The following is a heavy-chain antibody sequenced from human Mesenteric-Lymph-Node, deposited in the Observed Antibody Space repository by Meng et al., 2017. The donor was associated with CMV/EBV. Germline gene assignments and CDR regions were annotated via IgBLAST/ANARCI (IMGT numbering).Heavy chain of an antibody. CDR1: GGSISHYY. D-gene: IGHD3-3*01. CDR2: INNSGTT. CDR3: AREGYDFWSGYWVAFDI. J-gene: IGHJ3*02. Sequence: GSLRLSCTVSGGSISHYYWSWIRQTPGKGLEWIGYINNSGTTKYNPSLKSRVTISVDTSKNQFSLKLSSVTAADTAVYYCAREGYDFWSGYWVAFDIWGQGTMVTVSS. V-gene: IGHV4-59*01.